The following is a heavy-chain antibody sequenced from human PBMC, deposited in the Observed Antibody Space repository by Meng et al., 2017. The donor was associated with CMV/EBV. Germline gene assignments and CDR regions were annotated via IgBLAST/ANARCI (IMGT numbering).Heavy chain of an antibody. Sequence: QVQLQQWGAGLLKPSETLSLTCAVYGGSFSGYYWSWIRQPPGKGLEWIGEINHSGSTNYNPSLKSRVTISVDTSKNQFSLKLSSVTAADTAVYYCARGLWFGELSPFDYWGQGTLVTVSS. CDR1: GGSFSGYY. D-gene: IGHD3-10*01. CDR3: ARGLWFGELSPFDY. V-gene: IGHV4-34*01. CDR2: INHSGST. J-gene: IGHJ4*02.